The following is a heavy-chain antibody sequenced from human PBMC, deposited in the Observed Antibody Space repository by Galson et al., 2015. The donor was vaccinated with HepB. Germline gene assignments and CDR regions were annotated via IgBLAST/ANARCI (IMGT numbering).Heavy chain of an antibody. V-gene: IGHV1-18*01. J-gene: IGHJ4*02. CDR3: ARGRSSGWSFDY. Sequence: SVKVSCKASGYTFTRFDIIWVRQAPGQGLEWMGWISGYSGCTNYAQKFQGRVTLTTDTSTTTAYMDLRSLRSDDTAVYYCARGRSSGWSFDYWGQGTLVTVSS. D-gene: IGHD6-19*01. CDR1: GYTFTRFD. CDR2: ISGYSGCT.